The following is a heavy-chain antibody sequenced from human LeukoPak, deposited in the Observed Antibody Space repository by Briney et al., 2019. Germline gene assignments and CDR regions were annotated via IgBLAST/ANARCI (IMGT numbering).Heavy chain of an antibody. J-gene: IGHJ4*02. V-gene: IGHV3-30-3*01. CDR3: ARELGFLSAYYYDSSGLDY. CDR1: GFTFSSYA. D-gene: IGHD3-22*01. CDR2: ISYDGSNK. Sequence: GGSLRLSCAASGFTFSSYAMHWVRQAPGKGLEWVAVISYDGSNKHYADSVKGRFTISRDNSKNTLYLQMNSLRAEDTAVYYCARELGFLSAYYYDSSGLDYWGQGTLVTVSS.